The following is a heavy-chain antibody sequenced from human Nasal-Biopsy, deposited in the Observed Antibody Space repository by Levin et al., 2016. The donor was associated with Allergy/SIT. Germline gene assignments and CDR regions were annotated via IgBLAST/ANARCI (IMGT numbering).Heavy chain of an antibody. CDR2: IWNDGSNQ. Sequence: GESLKISCTVSGFIFSIYDMHWVRQAPGKGLQWVAVIWNDGSNQDYSDSVKGRFTISRDNNRGTVYLQLNSLRVEDTSVYYCTRGAAGRDRGMDYSAMDVWGQGTTVTVYS. V-gene: IGHV3-33*01. D-gene: IGHD3-10*01. CDR3: TRGAAGRDRGMDYSAMDV. CDR1: GFIFSIYD. J-gene: IGHJ6*02.